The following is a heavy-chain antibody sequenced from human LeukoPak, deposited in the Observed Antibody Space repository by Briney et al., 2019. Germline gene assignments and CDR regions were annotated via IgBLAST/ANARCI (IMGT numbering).Heavy chain of an antibody. CDR2: IRYDGSDK. Sequence: PGGSLRLPCAASGFTFSSYGMHWVRRAPGKGLEWVSFIRYDGSDKHYADSVKGRFTVSRDNSKNTLYLQMNSLRAEDTAVYYCAKDLSGSYTDFDSWGQGTLVTVSS. J-gene: IGHJ4*02. D-gene: IGHD1-26*01. V-gene: IGHV3-30*02. CDR1: GFTFSSYG. CDR3: AKDLSGSYTDFDS.